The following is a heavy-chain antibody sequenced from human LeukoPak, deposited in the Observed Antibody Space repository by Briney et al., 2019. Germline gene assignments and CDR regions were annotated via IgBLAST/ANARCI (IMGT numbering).Heavy chain of an antibody. CDR2: INHSGST. J-gene: IGHJ2*01. V-gene: IGHV4-34*01. CDR3: ARQYIVVVQSWYFDL. Sequence: PSETLSLTCAVYGGSFSGYYWSWVRQPPGKGLEWIGEINHSGSTNYNPSLKSRVTISVDTSKNQFSLKLSSVTAADTAVYYCARQYIVVVQSWYFDLWGRGTLVTVSS. D-gene: IGHD2-2*01. CDR1: GGSFSGYY.